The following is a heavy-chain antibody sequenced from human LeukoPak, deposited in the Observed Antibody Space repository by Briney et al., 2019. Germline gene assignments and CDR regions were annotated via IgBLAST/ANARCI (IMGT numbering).Heavy chain of an antibody. Sequence: PGGSLRLSCAASGFTFSSYGMHWVRQAPGKGLEWVAVIWYDGSNKYYADSVKGRFTISRDNSKNTLYLQMNSLRAEDTAVYYCAKERSGERFFGGDYTNWFGPWGQGNPGHRLL. V-gene: IGHV3-33*06. CDR1: GFTFSSYG. J-gene: IGHJ5*02. CDR3: AKERSGERFFGGDYTNWFGP. D-gene: IGHD4-17*01. CDR2: IWYDGSNK.